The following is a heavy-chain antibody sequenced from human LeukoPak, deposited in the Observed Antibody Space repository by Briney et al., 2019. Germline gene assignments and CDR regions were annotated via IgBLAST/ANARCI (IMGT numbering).Heavy chain of an antibody. V-gene: IGHV3-30*04. Sequence: GGSLRLSCAASGFTFGSYAMHWVRQAPGKGLEWVAVISYDGSNKYYADSVKGRFTTSRDNSKNTLYLQMNSLRAEDTAVYYCASQAPDGSGSYYPIDYWGQGTLVTVSS. CDR2: ISYDGSNK. CDR1: GFTFGSYA. J-gene: IGHJ4*02. CDR3: ASQAPDGSGSYYPIDY. D-gene: IGHD3-10*01.